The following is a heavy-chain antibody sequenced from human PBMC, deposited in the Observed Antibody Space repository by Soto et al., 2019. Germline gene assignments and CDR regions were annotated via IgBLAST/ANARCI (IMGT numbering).Heavy chain of an antibody. CDR2: IYYNGNT. CDR1: GGSISSYY. D-gene: IGHD6-19*01. Sequence: SETLSVTCTVSGGSISSYYWSWIRQPPGKGLEWIGYIYYNGNTNYNPSLKSRLTISVDTSKNQFSLKLSSVTAADTAVYYCARSDGCYWGQGTLVTVSS. CDR3: ARSDGCY. J-gene: IGHJ4*02. V-gene: IGHV4-59*01.